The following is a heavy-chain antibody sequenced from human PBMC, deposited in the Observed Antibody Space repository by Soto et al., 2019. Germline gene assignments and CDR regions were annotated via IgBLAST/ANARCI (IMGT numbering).Heavy chain of an antibody. CDR2: IYANDNR. CDR3: TKEELGRDH. D-gene: IGHD1-7*01. Sequence: GGSLRLSCAVSGFTVSSNYMSWVRQAPGKGLEWVSIIYANDNRYYADSVKGRFTISRDNSKNTLYLRMNSLRAEDTAVYYCTKEELGRDHWGQGTLVTVSS. V-gene: IGHV3-53*01. CDR1: GFTVSSNY. J-gene: IGHJ5*02.